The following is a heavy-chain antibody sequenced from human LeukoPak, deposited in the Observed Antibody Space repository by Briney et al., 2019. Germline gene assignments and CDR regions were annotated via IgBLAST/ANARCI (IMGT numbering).Heavy chain of an antibody. CDR3: AREGIPGTRRYNWFAP. Sequence: ASVKVSCKASGYTFTSYGISWVRQAPGQGLEWMGWISAYNGNTNYAQKLQGRVTMTTDTSTSTAYMELRSLRSDDTAVYYWAREGIPGTRRYNWFAPWGQGTLVTVSS. D-gene: IGHD1-7*01. CDR2: ISAYNGNT. J-gene: IGHJ5*02. CDR1: GYTFTSYG. V-gene: IGHV1-18*01.